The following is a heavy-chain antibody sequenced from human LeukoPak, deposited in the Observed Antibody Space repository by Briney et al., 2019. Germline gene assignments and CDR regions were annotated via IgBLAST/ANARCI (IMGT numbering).Heavy chain of an antibody. D-gene: IGHD3-3*01. V-gene: IGHV1-2*02. Sequence: ASVKVSCKASGYTFTGYYMHWVRQAPGQGLEWMGWINPNSGGTNYAQKFQGRVTMTRDTSISTAYMELSRLRSDDTAVYYCARGIYDFWSGYYDYWGQGTLVTVSS. J-gene: IGHJ4*02. CDR3: ARGIYDFWSGYYDY. CDR2: INPNSGGT. CDR1: GYTFTGYY.